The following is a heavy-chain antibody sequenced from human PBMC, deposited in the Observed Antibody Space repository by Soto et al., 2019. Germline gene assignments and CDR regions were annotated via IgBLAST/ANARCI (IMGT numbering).Heavy chain of an antibody. Sequence: QVQLVESGGGVVQPGRALRLSCVASGFTFSSDGMHWVRQAPGKGLEWVAVIWYDGTKKYYADSVKGRFNISRDNSKNTLYLEMNSLRAEDTAVYYCARHRIAAAGYFDYWGQGTLITVSS. J-gene: IGHJ4*02. V-gene: IGHV3-33*03. CDR2: IWYDGTKK. D-gene: IGHD6-13*01. CDR1: GFTFSSDG. CDR3: ARHRIAAAGYFDY.